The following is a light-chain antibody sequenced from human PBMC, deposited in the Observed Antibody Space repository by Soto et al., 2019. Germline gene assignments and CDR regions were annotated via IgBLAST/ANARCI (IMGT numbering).Light chain of an antibody. V-gene: IGLV1-44*01. CDR3: AAWDDTLDAWV. CDR2: SDD. J-gene: IGLJ3*02. Sequence: QLVLTQPASASGTPGQRVSVSCSGSNSNIGENTVTWYQQLPGTAPKVLIYSDDERPSGVPDRFSASKSGTSASLAISGLQSEDAADYYCAAWDDTLDAWVFGGGTKVTVL. CDR1: NSNIGENT.